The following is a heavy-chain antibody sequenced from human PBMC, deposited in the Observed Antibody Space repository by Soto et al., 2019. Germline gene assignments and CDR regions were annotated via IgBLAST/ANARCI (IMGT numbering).Heavy chain of an antibody. CDR2: INHSGST. CDR1: GGSFSGYY. Sequence: SETLSLTCAVYGGSFSGYYWSWIRQPPGKGLEWIGEINHSGSTNYNPSLKSRVTISVDTSKNQFSLKLSSVTAADTAVYYCARGYYYYGMDVWGQGTTVTVSS. V-gene: IGHV4-34*01. J-gene: IGHJ6*02. CDR3: ARGYYYYGMDV.